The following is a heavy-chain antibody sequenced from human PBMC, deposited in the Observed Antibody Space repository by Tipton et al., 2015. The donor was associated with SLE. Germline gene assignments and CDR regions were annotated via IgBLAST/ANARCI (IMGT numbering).Heavy chain of an antibody. J-gene: IGHJ6*02. CDR1: GGSISSYY. Sequence: LRLSCTVSGGSISSYYWSWIRQPPGKGLEWIGYIYYSGSTNYNPSLKSRVTISVDTSKNQFSLKLSSVTAADTAVYYCARHGTTVTTWDYYGMDVWGQGTTVTVSS. V-gene: IGHV4-59*08. D-gene: IGHD4-17*01. CDR2: IYYSGST. CDR3: ARHGTTVTTWDYYGMDV.